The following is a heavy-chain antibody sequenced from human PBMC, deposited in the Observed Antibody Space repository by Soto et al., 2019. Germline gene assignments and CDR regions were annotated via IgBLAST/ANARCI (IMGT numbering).Heavy chain of an antibody. V-gene: IGHV1-8*01. CDR1: GYSFTSLD. CDR2: MEPSTGRT. D-gene: IGHD3-10*01. CDR3: ARGVSAGVDY. Sequence: ASVQVSCKASGYSFTSLDINWVRQTAGQGLEWMGWMEPSTGRTGYAQKFQGRVTMTRDTSINTAYMELTTLTSDDTAFYYCARGVSAGVDYSGQGTLVTVGS. J-gene: IGHJ4*02.